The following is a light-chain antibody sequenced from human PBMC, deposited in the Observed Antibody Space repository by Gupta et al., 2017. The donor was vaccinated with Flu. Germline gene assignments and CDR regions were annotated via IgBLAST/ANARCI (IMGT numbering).Light chain of an antibody. J-gene: IGLJ1*01. V-gene: IGLV2-23*02. CDR1: SSDVGSYHS. Sequence: QSALHKPAKESGSTGQSLTISCAGTSSDVGSYHSVSWYQQHSGKAPKLMLYELSKRPSGVANRFSGSKSGNTSALTISGLHAEDEADYYCFSYAESSTLRVFGTGTKVTVL. CDR2: ELS. CDR3: FSYAESSTLRV.